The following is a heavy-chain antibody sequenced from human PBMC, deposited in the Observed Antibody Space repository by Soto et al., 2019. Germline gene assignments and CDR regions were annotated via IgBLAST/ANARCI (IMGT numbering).Heavy chain of an antibody. CDR1: GFTFSSYA. CDR2: ISYDGSNK. V-gene: IGHV3-30-3*01. CDR3: ARIVVPAARYYYYGMDV. J-gene: IGHJ6*02. D-gene: IGHD2-2*01. Sequence: GGSLRLSCAASGFTFSSYAMHWVRQAPGKGLEWVAVISYDGSNKYYADSVKGRFTISRDNSKNTLYLQMNSLRAEDTAVYYCARIVVPAARYYYYGMDVWGQGTTVTVSS.